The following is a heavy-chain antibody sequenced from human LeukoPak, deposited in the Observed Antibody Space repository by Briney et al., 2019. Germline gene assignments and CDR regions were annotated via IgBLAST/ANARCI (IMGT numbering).Heavy chain of an antibody. CDR1: GFTFSNAW. Sequence: GGSLRLSCAASGFTFSNAWMNWVRQAPGKGLEWVSVIYSGGSTYYADSVKGRFTISRDNSKNTLYLQMNSLRAEDTAVYYCASLTYYDFWSGYKDYWGQGTLVTVSS. D-gene: IGHD3-3*01. J-gene: IGHJ4*02. CDR3: ASLTYYDFWSGYKDY. V-gene: IGHV3-53*01. CDR2: IYSGGST.